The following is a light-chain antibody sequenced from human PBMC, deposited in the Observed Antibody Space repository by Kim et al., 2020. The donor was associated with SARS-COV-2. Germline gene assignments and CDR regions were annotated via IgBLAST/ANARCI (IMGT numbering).Light chain of an antibody. CDR2: GKN. CDR3: NSRDSSGNHVV. Sequence: ALGQTVRITCPGASLRSYYASWYQQKPGQAPVLVIYGKNNRPSGIPDRFSGSSSGNTASLTITGAQAENEADYYCNSRDSSGNHVVFGGGTQLTVL. CDR1: SLRSYY. J-gene: IGLJ2*01. V-gene: IGLV3-19*01.